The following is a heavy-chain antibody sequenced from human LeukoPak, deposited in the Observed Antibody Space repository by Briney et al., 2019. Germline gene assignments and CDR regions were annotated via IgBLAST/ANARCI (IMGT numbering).Heavy chain of an antibody. CDR3: ASQLGGTTFH. V-gene: IGHV4-59*01. CDR2: VYYNGIT. Sequence: SETLSLTCTVSGVSINTYFWSWIRQPPGKGLEWIGYVYYNGITNYNPSLKSRVSISLGTSKNQFSLRLNSVTATETAVYYCASQLGGTTFHWGQGTLVTVSS. J-gene: IGHJ4*02. D-gene: IGHD1/OR15-1a*01. CDR1: GVSINTYF.